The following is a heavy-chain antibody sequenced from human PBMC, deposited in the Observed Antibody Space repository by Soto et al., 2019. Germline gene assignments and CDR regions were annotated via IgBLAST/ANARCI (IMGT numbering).Heavy chain of an antibody. CDR2: IGSVGRAA. Sequence: EVQLLESGGGLVQPGGSLRLSCAASGFTFNNYAMSWVRQAPGKGLEWVSVIGSVGRAAYYADSMTGRFTISRDNSKDTLYVQMNSLRVEDTAVYYCAKHAYGSGTYVENWGQGTLVTVSS. J-gene: IGHJ4*02. D-gene: IGHD3-10*01. CDR3: AKHAYGSGTYVEN. CDR1: GFTFNNYA. V-gene: IGHV3-23*01.